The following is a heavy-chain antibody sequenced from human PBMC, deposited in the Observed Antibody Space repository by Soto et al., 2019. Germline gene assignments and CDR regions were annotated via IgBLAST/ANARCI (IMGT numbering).Heavy chain of an antibody. J-gene: IGHJ5*02. V-gene: IGHV4-59*08. D-gene: IGHD1-26*01. CDR3: ARRVHGSYYWFDP. CDR1: GGSISSYY. CDR2: IYYSGST. Sequence: SETLSLTCTVSGGSISSYYWSWIRQPPGKGLGCIGYIYYSGSTNYNPSLKSRVTISVDTSKNQFSLKLSSVTAADTAVYYCARRVHGSYYWFDPWGQGTLVTVSS.